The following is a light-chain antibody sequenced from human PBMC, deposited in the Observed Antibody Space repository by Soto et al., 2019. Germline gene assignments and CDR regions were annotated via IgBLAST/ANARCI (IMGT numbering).Light chain of an antibody. CDR2: ELS. CDR1: QSLLHGDGKTY. J-gene: IGKJ4*01. Sequence: DIVMTQTPLSLSVTPGQPASISCKSSQSLLHGDGKTYLFWYLQKPGQPPQLLIYELSNRFSGVADRLSGSGSGTDFPLEISRVEAEDVGVYYCMQPKQLPLTFGGGTKVEIK. CDR3: MQPKQLPLT. V-gene: IGKV2D-29*01.